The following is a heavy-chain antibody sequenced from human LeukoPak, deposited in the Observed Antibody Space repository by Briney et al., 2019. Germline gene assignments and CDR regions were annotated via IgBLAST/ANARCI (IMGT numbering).Heavy chain of an antibody. CDR2: IREDGSEK. V-gene: IGHV3-7*01. Sequence: GGSLRLSCAASGFTFDDYGMSWVRQAPGKGLEWVANIREDGSEKYYVDSAKGRFTIPRDNAKNSLYLQMNSLRAEDTAVYYCARGRFCSSISCSHFDYWGQGTLVAVSS. J-gene: IGHJ4*02. D-gene: IGHD2-2*01. CDR1: GFTFDDYG. CDR3: ARGRFCSSISCSHFDY.